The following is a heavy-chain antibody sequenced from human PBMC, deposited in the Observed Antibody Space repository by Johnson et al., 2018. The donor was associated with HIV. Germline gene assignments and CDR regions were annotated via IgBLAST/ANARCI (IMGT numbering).Heavy chain of an antibody. CDR1: GSTFSSYA. Sequence: VQLVESGGGLVQPGGSLSLSCAASGSTFSSYAMHWVRQAPGKGLEYVSAIRSNGGGTSSAKSVKGRFTISIDNSKNTLYLQMGILRAEDMAVYYCARDRGGSGYYSDDAFDIWGQGTMVTVSS. D-gene: IGHD3-22*01. CDR2: IRSNGGGT. V-gene: IGHV3-64*01. CDR3: ARDRGGSGYYSDDAFDI. J-gene: IGHJ3*02.